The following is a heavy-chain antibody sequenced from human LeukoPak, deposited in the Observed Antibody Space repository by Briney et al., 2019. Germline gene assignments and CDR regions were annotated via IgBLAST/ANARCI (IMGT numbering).Heavy chain of an antibody. Sequence: PSETLSLTCAVYGGSFSGYYWSWIRQPPGKGLEWIGEINHSGSTNYNPSLKSRVTISVDTSKNQFSLKLSSVTAADTAVYYCAGFYNYGGNKRYYYYMDVWGKGTTVTVSS. J-gene: IGHJ6*03. CDR3: AGFYNYGGNKRYYYYMDV. V-gene: IGHV4-34*01. D-gene: IGHD4-23*01. CDR1: GGSFSGYY. CDR2: INHSGST.